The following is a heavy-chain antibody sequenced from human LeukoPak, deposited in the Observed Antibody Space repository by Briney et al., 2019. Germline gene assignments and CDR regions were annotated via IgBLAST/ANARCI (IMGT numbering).Heavy chain of an antibody. CDR2: IYYSGST. J-gene: IGHJ5*02. V-gene: IGHV4-59*12. CDR3: ARDRRGWLDP. Sequence: SETLSLTCTVSGGSISSYYWSWIRQPPGKGLEWIGYIYYSGSTYYNPSLKSRVTISVDTSKNQFSLKLSSVTAADTAVYYCARDRRGWLDPWGQGTLVTVSS. CDR1: GGSISSYY.